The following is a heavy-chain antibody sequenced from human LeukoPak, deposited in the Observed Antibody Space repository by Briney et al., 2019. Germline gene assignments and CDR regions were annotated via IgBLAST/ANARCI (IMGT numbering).Heavy chain of an antibody. CDR3: AREATWGEWYFDH. Sequence: GSLRLSCVASGITFSRHGMDWVRQAPGKGLEWVAVIADDGGVKQYADSVKGRFTVSRDNSKSTLYLQMNGLSVEDTAIYYCAREATWGEWYFDHWGQGTPVTVSS. J-gene: IGHJ4*02. CDR2: IADDGGVK. CDR1: GITFSRHG. V-gene: IGHV3-30*03. D-gene: IGHD3-3*01.